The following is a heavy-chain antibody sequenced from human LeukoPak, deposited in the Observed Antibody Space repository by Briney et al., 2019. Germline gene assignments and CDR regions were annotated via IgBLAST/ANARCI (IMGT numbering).Heavy chain of an antibody. V-gene: IGHV4-34*01. D-gene: IGHD3-9*01. CDR3: ATLSEDYDVLTGPPFDY. CDR1: GGSLSNYY. J-gene: IGHJ4*02. CDR2: INQSGRT. Sequence: SETLSLTCTVSGGSLSNYYWSWIRQTPGKGLEWLGQINQSGRTNYNPSLKSRVTLSVDTSKNQFSLKLTSVTAADTAVYYCATLSEDYDVLTGPPFDYWGQGSLVTVSS.